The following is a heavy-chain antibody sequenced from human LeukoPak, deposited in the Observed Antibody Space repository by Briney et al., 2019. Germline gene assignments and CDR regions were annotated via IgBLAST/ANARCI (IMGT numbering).Heavy chain of an antibody. D-gene: IGHD2-15*01. CDR2: ISSSGSTI. Sequence: LPGGSLRLSWAASGFTFSSYEMNWVRQAPGKGLEWVSYISSSGSTIYYADSVKGRFTISRDNAKNSLYLQMNSLRAEDTAVYYCARDHFSGGSCYSAYWGQGTLVTVSS. V-gene: IGHV3-48*03. CDR1: GFTFSSYE. J-gene: IGHJ4*02. CDR3: ARDHFSGGSCYSAY.